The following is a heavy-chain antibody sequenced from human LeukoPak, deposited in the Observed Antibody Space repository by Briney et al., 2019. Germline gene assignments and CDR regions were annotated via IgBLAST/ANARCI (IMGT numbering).Heavy chain of an antibody. CDR2: IYYSGST. V-gene: IGHV4-61*01. CDR3: ARVSYYYDSSGYYYFDY. D-gene: IGHD3-22*01. Sequence: KPSETLSLTCTVSGGSVSSNIYYWNWIRQPPGKRLEWIGYIYYSGSTNYNPSLKSRVTISVDTSKNQFSLKLSSVTAADTAVYYCARVSYYYDSSGYYYFDYWGQGTLVTVSS. CDR1: GGSVSSNIYY. J-gene: IGHJ4*02.